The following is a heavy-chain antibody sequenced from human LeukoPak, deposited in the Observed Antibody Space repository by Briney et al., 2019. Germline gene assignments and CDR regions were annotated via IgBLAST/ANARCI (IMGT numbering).Heavy chain of an antibody. CDR3: ARYILPGYYQTDY. V-gene: IGHV4-39*07. J-gene: IGHJ4*02. CDR2: IYYSGST. Sequence: SETLSLTCTVSGGSISSSSYYWGWIRQPPGKGLEWIGRIYYSGSTYYNPSVKSRVPISVATSKNPFSLKMSSVTAAATAVYYCARYILPGYYQTDYWGQGNLVTVSS. CDR1: GGSISSSSYY. D-gene: IGHD3-9*01.